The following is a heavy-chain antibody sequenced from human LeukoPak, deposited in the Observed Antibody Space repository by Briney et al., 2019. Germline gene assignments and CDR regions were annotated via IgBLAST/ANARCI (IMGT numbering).Heavy chain of an antibody. CDR1: GGSFSGYY. Sequence: SETLSLTCAVYGGSFSGYYWSWIRQPPGKGLEWIGEINHSGTTNYNPSLKSRVTISVDTSKNQFSLKLTSVTAVDTAVYYCARGPQSRFDYWGQGTLVTVSS. J-gene: IGHJ4*02. CDR2: INHSGTT. CDR3: ARGPQSRFDY. V-gene: IGHV4-34*01.